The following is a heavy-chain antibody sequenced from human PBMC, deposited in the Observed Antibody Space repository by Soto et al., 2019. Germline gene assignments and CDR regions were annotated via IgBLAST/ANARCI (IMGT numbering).Heavy chain of an antibody. CDR3: ATPYDSSGYYYPFYY. D-gene: IGHD3-22*01. V-gene: IGHV3-9*01. CDR2: ISWNSGSI. Sequence: EVQLVESGGGLVQPGRSLRLSCAASGFTFDDYAMHWVRQAPGKGLEWVSGISWNSGSIGYADSVKGRFTISRDNAKNAVYLQMNSLRAEDTALYYCATPYDSSGYYYPFYYWGQGTLVTVSS. CDR1: GFTFDDYA. J-gene: IGHJ4*02.